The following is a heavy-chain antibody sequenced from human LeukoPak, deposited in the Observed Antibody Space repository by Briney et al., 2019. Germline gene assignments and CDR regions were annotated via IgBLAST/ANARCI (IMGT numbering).Heavy chain of an antibody. Sequence: GGSLRLSCVASGFTFSDYYMSWIRQTPGKGLEWVSYISSSGTTMEYAKSVKGRFTISRDNAKGSLYLQMTSLGADDTAVYYCAKGHTYGMIWGQGTLVSVSS. CDR1: GFTFSDYY. D-gene: IGHD2-8*01. CDR2: ISSSGTTM. V-gene: IGHV3-11*01. J-gene: IGHJ4*02. CDR3: AKGHTYGMI.